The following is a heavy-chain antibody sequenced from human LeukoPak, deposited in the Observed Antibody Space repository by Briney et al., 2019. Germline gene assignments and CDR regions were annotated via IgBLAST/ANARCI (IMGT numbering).Heavy chain of an antibody. CDR2: ISGSGTRT. Sequence: GRSLRLSCAASGFTFTTYAMTCVRQAAGKGLEWVLGISGSGTRTYYADSVKGRFTISRDNSENTLYRQMNSLRAEDTAVYYGAKDQGGTYPYYFDYWGQGTLVTVSS. CDR3: AKDQGGTYPYYFDY. CDR1: GFTFTTYA. V-gene: IGHV3-23*01. J-gene: IGHJ4*02. D-gene: IGHD1-26*01.